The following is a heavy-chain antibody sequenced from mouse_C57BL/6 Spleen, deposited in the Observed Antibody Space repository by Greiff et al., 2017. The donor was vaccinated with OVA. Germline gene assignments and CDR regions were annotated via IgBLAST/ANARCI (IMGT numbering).Heavy chain of an antibody. J-gene: IGHJ4*01. CDR1: GYTFTSYW. Sequence: QVQLQQPGAELVRPGTSVKLSCKASGYTFTSYWMHWVKQRPGQGLEWIGVIDPSDSYTNYNQKFKGKATLTVDTSSSTAYMQLSSLTSEDSAVYYCARQVYGKWDYYAMDYWGQGTSVTVSS. CDR3: ARQVYGKWDYYAMDY. CDR2: IDPSDSYT. D-gene: IGHD2-1*01. V-gene: IGHV1-59*01.